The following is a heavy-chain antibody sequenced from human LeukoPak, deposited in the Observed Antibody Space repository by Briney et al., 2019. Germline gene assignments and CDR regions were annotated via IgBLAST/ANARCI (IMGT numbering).Heavy chain of an antibody. D-gene: IGHD3-3*01. J-gene: IGHJ4*02. CDR1: GFTFSSYW. V-gene: IGHV3-23*01. CDR2: ISGSGGST. Sequence: GGSLRLSCAASGFTFSSYWMSWVRQAPGKGLEWVSVISGSGGSTYYADSVKGRFTISRDISKNTLFLQMNSLGAEDTAVYYCAKEEYYDFWSGYRPHFESWGQGTLVTVSS. CDR3: AKEEYYDFWSGYRPHFES.